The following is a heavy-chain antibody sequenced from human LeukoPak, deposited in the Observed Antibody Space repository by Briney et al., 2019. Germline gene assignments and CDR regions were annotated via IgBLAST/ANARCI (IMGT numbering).Heavy chain of an antibody. CDR3: ARELGYCSSTSCYGAFDI. J-gene: IGHJ3*02. V-gene: IGHV4-59*01. Sequence: PSETLSLTCTVSGGSISSYYWSWIRQPPGKGLEWIGYIYYSGSTNYNPSLKSRVTISVDTSKNQFSLKLSSVTAADTAVYYCARELGYCSSTSCYGAFDIWGQRTMVTVSS. CDR2: IYYSGST. CDR1: GGSISSYY. D-gene: IGHD2-2*01.